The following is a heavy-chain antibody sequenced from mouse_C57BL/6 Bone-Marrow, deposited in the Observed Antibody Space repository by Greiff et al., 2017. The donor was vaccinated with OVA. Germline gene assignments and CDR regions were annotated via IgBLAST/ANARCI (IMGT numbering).Heavy chain of an antibody. CDR3: ASGVYYFDY. CDR1: GYTYTNYW. CDR2: IYPGGGYT. V-gene: IGHV1-63*01. Sequence: QVQLQQSGAELVRPGTSVKMSCKASGYTYTNYWIGWAKQRPGHGLEWIGDIYPGGGYTNYNEKFKGKATLTAGKSSSTAYMQFSSLTSEDSAIYYCASGVYYFDYWGQGTTLTVSS. J-gene: IGHJ2*01.